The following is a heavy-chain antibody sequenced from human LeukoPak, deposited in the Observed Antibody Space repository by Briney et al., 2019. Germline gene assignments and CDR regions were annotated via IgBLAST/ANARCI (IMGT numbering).Heavy chain of an antibody. J-gene: IGHJ4*02. Sequence: SETLSLTCTVSGGSISSGTYYWSWIRQPAGKGLEWIGRIYTSGSTNYNPSLKSRVTISVDTSKNQFSLKLSSVTAADTAVYYCARFRITYGSGGYYFDYWGQGTLVTVSS. CDR2: IYTSGST. V-gene: IGHV4-61*02. CDR3: ARFRITYGSGGYYFDY. D-gene: IGHD3-10*01. CDR1: GGSISSGTYY.